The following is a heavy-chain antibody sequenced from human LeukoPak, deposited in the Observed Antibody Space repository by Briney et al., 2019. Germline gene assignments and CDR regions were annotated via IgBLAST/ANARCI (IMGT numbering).Heavy chain of an antibody. J-gene: IGHJ6*03. V-gene: IGHV3-30*03. D-gene: IGHD6-13*01. CDR3: ARDPHGSSWYGSYYYYYMDV. CDR2: ISYDGSNK. Sequence: GGSLRLSCAASGFTFSSYGMHWVRQAPGKGLEWVAVISYDGSNKYYADSVKGRFTISRDNSKSTLYLQMNSLRAEDTAVYYCARDPHGSSWYGSYYYYYMDVWGKGTTVTVSS. CDR1: GFTFSSYG.